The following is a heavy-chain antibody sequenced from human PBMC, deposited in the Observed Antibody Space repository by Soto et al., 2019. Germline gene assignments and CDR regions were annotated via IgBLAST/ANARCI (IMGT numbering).Heavy chain of an antibody. CDR2: ISAYNGNT. J-gene: IGHJ6*02. CDR3: ARDGYSYAPNYGMDV. CDR1: GYTFTSYG. V-gene: IGHV1-18*01. D-gene: IGHD5-18*01. Sequence: GASVKVSCKASGYTFTSYGISWVRQASGQGLEWMGWISAYNGNTNYAQKLQGRVTMTTDTSTSTAYMELRSLRSDDTAVYYCARDGYSYAPNYGMDVWGQGTTVTVSS.